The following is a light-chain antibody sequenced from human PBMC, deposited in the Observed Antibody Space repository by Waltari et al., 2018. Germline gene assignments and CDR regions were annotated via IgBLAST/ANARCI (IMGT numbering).Light chain of an antibody. J-gene: IGLJ3*02. CDR3: QSFDYRLDGSRV. CDR2: DNS. Sequence: QSLLTQPPSVSRAPGKRVAISCTGSRSDIGAGYLVPCYQQPPGAAPKLIIYDNSNRPSGVPDRFSGSKSGSAASLAITGLQAEDEADYYCQSFDYRLDGSRVFGGGTKLTVL. CDR1: RSDIGAGYL. V-gene: IGLV1-40*01.